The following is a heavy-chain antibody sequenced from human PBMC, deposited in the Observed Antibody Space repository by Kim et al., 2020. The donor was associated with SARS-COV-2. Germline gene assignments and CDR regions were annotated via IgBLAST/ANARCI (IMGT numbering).Heavy chain of an antibody. CDR3: ARVRGVEGGAYYYYGMDV. Sequence: ASVKVSCKASGYTFTSYDINWVRQATGQGLEWMGWMNPNSGNTGYAQKFQGRVTMTRNTSISTAYMELSSLRSEDTVVYYCARVRGVEGGAYYYYGMDVWGQGTTVTVSS. V-gene: IGHV1-8*01. J-gene: IGHJ6*02. CDR2: MNPNSGNT. CDR1: GYTFTSYD. D-gene: IGHD1-26*01.